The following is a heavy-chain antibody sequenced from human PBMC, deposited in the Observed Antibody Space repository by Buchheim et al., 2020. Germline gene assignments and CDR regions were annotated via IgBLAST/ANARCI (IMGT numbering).Heavy chain of an antibody. CDR2: ISDSGDRT. CDR3: ARGRGGCYWGCFDF. V-gene: IGHV3-23*01. Sequence: EVQLLESGGGLVQPGGSLRLSCAASGFTFSTYAMSWVRQAPGKGLEWVSGISDSGDRTYYVGSVKGRVTISRDNSKNTLHLQMDSLRAEDMAVYYCARGRGGCYWGCFDFWGQGIL. CDR1: GFTFSTYA. J-gene: IGHJ4*02. D-gene: IGHD2-15*01.